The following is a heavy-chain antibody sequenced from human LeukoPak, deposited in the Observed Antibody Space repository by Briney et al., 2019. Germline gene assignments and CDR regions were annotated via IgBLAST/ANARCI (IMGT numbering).Heavy chain of an antibody. Sequence: SETLSLTCTVSGGSISSGGYYWSWIRQPPGKGLEWIGYIYYSGSTYYNPSLKSRVTISVDTSKNQFSLKLSSVTAADTAVYYCARVRSGYCYFDYWGQGTLVTVSS. CDR3: ARVRSGYCYFDY. D-gene: IGHD3-3*01. CDR2: IYYSGST. J-gene: IGHJ4*02. CDR1: GGSISSGGYY. V-gene: IGHV4-61*08.